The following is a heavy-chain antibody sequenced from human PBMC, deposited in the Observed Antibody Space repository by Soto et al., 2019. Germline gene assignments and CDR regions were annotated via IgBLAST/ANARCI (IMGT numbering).Heavy chain of an antibody. CDR2: IRGSGGST. Sequence: EVQLLESGGGWVQPGGSLSLSCAASGVTFSTYGMSWVRQAPGKGLEWVSIIRGSGGSTYYADTVKGRFTTSRDNSKSTLYLQMNRLRAEDTAVYYCAKDPATISVSGTFDYWGQGTLVIVSS. J-gene: IGHJ4*02. V-gene: IGHV3-23*01. D-gene: IGHD6-19*01. CDR1: GVTFSTYG. CDR3: AKDPATISVSGTFDY.